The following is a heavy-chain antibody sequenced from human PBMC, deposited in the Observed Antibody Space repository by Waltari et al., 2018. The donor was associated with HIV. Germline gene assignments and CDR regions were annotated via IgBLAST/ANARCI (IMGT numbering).Heavy chain of an antibody. V-gene: IGHV4-4*02. Sequence: QVQLQESGPGLVKPSGTLSLTCAVSGGSISSSKWWSWVRQPPGKGLEWIGEIYHSGNTNYNPSLKSRVTISVDKPKNQFSLKLSSVTAADTAIYYCARADRAVMRDYYYYVMDVWGQGTTVTVSS. CDR2: IYHSGNT. CDR3: ARADRAVMRDYYYYVMDV. CDR1: GGSISSSKW. D-gene: IGHD2-21*01. J-gene: IGHJ6*02.